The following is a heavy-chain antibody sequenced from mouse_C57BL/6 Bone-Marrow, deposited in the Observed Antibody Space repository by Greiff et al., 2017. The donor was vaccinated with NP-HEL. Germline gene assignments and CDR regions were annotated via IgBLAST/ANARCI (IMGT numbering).Heavy chain of an antibody. D-gene: IGHD1-1*01. V-gene: IGHV1-81*01. Sequence: VQLQQSGAELARPGASVKLSCKASGYTFTSYGISWVKQRTGQGLEWIGEIYPRSGNTYYNEKFKGKATLTADKSSSTAYMELRSLTSEDSAVYFGARQGGYGSSYWYFDVWGTGTTVTVSS. CDR2: IYPRSGNT. J-gene: IGHJ1*03. CDR1: GYTFTSYG. CDR3: ARQGGYGSSYWYFDV.